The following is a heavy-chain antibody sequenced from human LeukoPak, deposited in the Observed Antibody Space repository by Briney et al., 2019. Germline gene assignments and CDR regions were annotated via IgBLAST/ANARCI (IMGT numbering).Heavy chain of an antibody. CDR2: IKGDGSNK. D-gene: IGHD3-10*01. J-gene: IGHJ5*02. Sequence: GGSLRLSCAGSGFMFSDYWMAWVRQAPGKGLECVANIKGDGSNKYYVDSVEGRFTISRDNAKNSVYLQMNSLRAEDTAVYYCAKYAGSRFGELFNWFDPWGQGTLVTVSS. CDR1: GFMFSDYW. V-gene: IGHV3-7*03. CDR3: AKYAGSRFGELFNWFDP.